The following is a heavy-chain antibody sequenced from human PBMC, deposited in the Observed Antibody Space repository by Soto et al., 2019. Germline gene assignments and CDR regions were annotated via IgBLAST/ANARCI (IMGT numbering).Heavy chain of an antibody. J-gene: IGHJ5*02. CDR3: ARGLECRGYCLDKPTWFGP. V-gene: IGHV1-69*06. CDR2: IIPIFGTP. CDR1: GGTFSTYT. D-gene: IGHD2-15*01. Sequence: SSVKVSCKASGGTFSTYTFSWVRQAPGQGLEWMGRIIPIFGTPYYAQKFQGRVTITADKSTSTVYMELSSLGSDDTAVYFCARGLECRGYCLDKPTWFGPWGQGTLVTVSS.